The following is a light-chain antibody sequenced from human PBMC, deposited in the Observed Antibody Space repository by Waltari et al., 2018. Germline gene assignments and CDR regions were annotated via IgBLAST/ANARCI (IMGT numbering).Light chain of an antibody. CDR2: EVT. V-gene: IGLV2-23*02. J-gene: IGLJ2*01. CDR3: CSYTTIGPVL. Sequence: QSALTQPASVSGSPVQSISTSCIGTSRVVVAYNLLSWYQQHPGRAPKLMIHEVTKRPSGVSTRFSGSKSGNTASLTISGLQAEDEADYYCCSYTTIGPVLIGGGTKVTVL. CDR1: SRVVVAYNL.